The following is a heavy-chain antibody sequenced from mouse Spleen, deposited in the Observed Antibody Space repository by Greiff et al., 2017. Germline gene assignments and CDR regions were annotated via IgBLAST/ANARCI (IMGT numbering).Heavy chain of an antibody. J-gene: IGHJ2*01. CDR2: IWSDGST. V-gene: IGHV2-6-1*01. D-gene: IGHD4-1*01. Sequence: VQLQQSGPGLVAPSQSLSITCTISGFSLTSYGVHWVRQPPGKGLEWLVVIWSDGSTTYNSALKSRLSISKDNSKSQVFLKMNSLQTDDTAMYYCARQGDWDGYFDYWGQGTTLTVSS. CDR1: GFSLTSYG. CDR3: ARQGDWDGYFDY.